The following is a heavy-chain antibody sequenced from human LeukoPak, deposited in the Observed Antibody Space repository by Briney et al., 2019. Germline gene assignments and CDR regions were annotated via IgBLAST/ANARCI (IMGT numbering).Heavy chain of an antibody. Sequence: GGSLRLSCAASGSTFSSYAMHWVRQAPGKGLEWVAVISYDGSNKYYADSVKGRFTISRDNSKNTLYLQMNSPRAEDTAVYYCARDPVPELWGQGTLVTVSS. CDR1: GSTFSSYA. CDR3: ARDPVPEL. CDR2: ISYDGSNK. V-gene: IGHV3-30-3*01. D-gene: IGHD1-1*01. J-gene: IGHJ4*02.